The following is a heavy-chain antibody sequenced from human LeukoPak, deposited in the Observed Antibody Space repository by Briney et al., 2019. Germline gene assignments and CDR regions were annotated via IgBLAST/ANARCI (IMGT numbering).Heavy chain of an antibody. D-gene: IGHD3-22*01. CDR1: GFTFSSYA. V-gene: IGHV3-30-3*01. J-gene: IGHJ4*02. Sequence: WRSLRLSCAASGFTFSSYAMHWVRQAPGKGLEWVAVISYDGSNNYYADSVKGRFTISRDNSKYTLYLQMNSLSAEDTAVYYCAKSRYDSSGYYKYFVYWGQGTLVTVSS. CDR2: ISYDGSNN. CDR3: AKSRYDSSGYYKYFVY.